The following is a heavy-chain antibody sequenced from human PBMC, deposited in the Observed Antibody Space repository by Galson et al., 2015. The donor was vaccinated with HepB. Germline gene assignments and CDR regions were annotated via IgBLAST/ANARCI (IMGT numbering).Heavy chain of an antibody. Sequence: SLRLSCAASGFSFRHYYMGWVRQAPGKGPEWVSYISPSGKIAYDADSVKDRFTISRDNAKNSLYLQMNRLRVDDTAVYYCVRDFGDSSDAYYYYYFDVWGRGTTVTVSS. CDR2: ISPSGKIA. V-gene: IGHV3-11*01. D-gene: IGHD6-25*01. J-gene: IGHJ6*03. CDR1: GFSFRHYY. CDR3: VRDFGDSSDAYYYYYFDV.